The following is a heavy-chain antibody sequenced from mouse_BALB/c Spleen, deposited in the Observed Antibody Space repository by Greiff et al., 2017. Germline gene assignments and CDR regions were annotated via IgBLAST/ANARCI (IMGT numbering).Heavy chain of an antibody. V-gene: IGHV1-20*01. D-gene: IGHD1-1*01. Sequence: EVQLQQSGPELVKPGASVKISCKASGYSFTGYFMTWVMQSHGKSLEWIGRINPYNGGTIYNQKFKGKATLTVDKSSSTAYMELRSLTSEGTAVYYGARGEVYYGSYYFDYWGQGTTLTVSS. CDR3: ARGEVYYGSYYFDY. CDR1: GYSFTGYF. CDR2: INPYNGGT. J-gene: IGHJ2*01.